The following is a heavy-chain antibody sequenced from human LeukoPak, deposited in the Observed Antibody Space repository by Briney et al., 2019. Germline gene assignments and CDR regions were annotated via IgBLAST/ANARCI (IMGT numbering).Heavy chain of an antibody. V-gene: IGHV3-7*03. Sequence: GGSLRLSCEGSGFTFSNYWMGWVRQAPGKGLQWVANIKTDGSEKYYVDSVKGRFTISRDNAKNSLYLEMNSLRAEDTAFYYCAKRKGGKSSTSWYAGYFHHWGQGTLVTVSS. CDR2: IKTDGSEK. D-gene: IGHD6-13*01. CDR3: AKRKGGKSSTSWYAGYFHH. CDR1: GFTFSNYW. J-gene: IGHJ1*01.